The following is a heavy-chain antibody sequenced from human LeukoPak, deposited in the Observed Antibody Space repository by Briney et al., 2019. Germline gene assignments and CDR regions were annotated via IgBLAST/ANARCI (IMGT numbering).Heavy chain of an antibody. J-gene: IGHJ4*02. CDR3: ARDYDYLWGSYRANHNYFDY. V-gene: IGHV1-3*01. CDR1: GYTFTSYA. Sequence: GASVKVSCKASGYTFTSYAMHWVRQAPGQRLEWMGWINAGNGNTKYSQKFQGRVTITRDTSASTAYMELSSLTSEDTAGYYCARDYDYLWGSYRANHNYFDYWGQGTLVTVSS. D-gene: IGHD3-16*02. CDR2: INAGNGNT.